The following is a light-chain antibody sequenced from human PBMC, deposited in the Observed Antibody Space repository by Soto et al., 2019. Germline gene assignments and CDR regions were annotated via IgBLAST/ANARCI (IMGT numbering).Light chain of an antibody. J-gene: IGLJ2*01. CDR1: NSNIATYS. V-gene: IGLV1-47*01. CDR2: EDD. CDR3: AAWDDSLTIL. Sequence: QSVLTQPPSLSGTPGQTVTISCSGSNSNIATYSVYWYQQLPGTAPKLLISEDDQRPSGVPDRFSGSKSDTSASLAIAGLRSGDEGDYYCAAWDDSLTILFGGGTKVTVL.